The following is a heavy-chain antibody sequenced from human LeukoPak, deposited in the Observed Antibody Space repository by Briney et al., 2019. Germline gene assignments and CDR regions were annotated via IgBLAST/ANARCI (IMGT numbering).Heavy chain of an antibody. D-gene: IGHD5-24*01. J-gene: IGHJ4*02. Sequence: PSETLSLTCTVSGYSISSGYYWGWIRQPPGKGLEWIGSIYHSGSTYYNPSLKSRVTISVDTSKNQFSLKLSSVTAADTAVYYCARGPAMAYFDYWGRGTLVTVSS. V-gene: IGHV4-38-2*02. CDR2: IYHSGST. CDR3: ARGPAMAYFDY. CDR1: GYSISSGYY.